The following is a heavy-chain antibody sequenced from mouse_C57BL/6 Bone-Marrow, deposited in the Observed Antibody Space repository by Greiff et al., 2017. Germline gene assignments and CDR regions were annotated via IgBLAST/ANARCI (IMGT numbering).Heavy chain of an antibody. CDR1: GYAFSSSW. CDR3: AREGYYYGSSYGFAY. D-gene: IGHD1-1*01. J-gene: IGHJ3*01. V-gene: IGHV1-82*01. CDR2: IYPGDGDT. Sequence: VQLVESGPELVKPGASVKISCKASGYAFSSSWMNWVKQRPGKGLEWIGRIYPGDGDTNYNGKFKGKATLTADKSSSTAYMQLSSLTSEDSAVYFCAREGYYYGSSYGFAYWGQGTLVTVSA.